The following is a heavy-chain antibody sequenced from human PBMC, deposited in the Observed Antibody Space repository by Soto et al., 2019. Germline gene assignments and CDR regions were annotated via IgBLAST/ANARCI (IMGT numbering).Heavy chain of an antibody. J-gene: IGHJ6*02. Sequence: QVQLMQSGAEVKKPGSSVKVSCKASGGTFSTSAISWVRQAPGEGLEWVGGIMPVFATPDYAQKFQGSVTISAEETTTTAYLELTSLPTDDTAVYYCARDKDRQQLGRNYYYILDVWGQGTAITVSS. V-gene: IGHV1-69*12. D-gene: IGHD3-3*02. CDR2: IMPVFATP. CDR3: ARDKDRQQLGRNYYYILDV. CDR1: GGTFSTSA.